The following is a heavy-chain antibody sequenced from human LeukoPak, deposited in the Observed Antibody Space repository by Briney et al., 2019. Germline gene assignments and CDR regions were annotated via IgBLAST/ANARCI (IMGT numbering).Heavy chain of an antibody. CDR1: GYTFTSYG. CDR2: ISAYNGNT. J-gene: IGHJ4*02. Sequence: ASVKVSCKASGYTFTSYGISWVRQAPGQGLEWMGWISAYNGNTNYAQKLQGRVTMTTDTSTSTAYMELRSLRSDDTAVYYCARLYSSSWYGPSYFDYWGQGTLVTVSS. CDR3: ARLYSSSWYGPSYFDY. V-gene: IGHV1-18*01. D-gene: IGHD6-13*01.